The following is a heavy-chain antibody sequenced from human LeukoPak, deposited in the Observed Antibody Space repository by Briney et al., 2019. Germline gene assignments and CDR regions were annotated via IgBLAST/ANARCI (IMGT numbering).Heavy chain of an antibody. CDR2: FDPEDGET. CDR1: GYTLTELS. V-gene: IGHV1-24*01. D-gene: IGHD5-12*01. CDR3: ARGEGGYSGYDYLLIDY. Sequence: ASVKVSCKVSGYTLTELSMHWVRQAPGKGLEWMGGFDPEDGETIYAQKFQGRVTMTEDTSTDTAYMELSSLRSEDTAVYYCARGEGGYSGYDYLLIDYWGQGTLVTVSS. J-gene: IGHJ4*02.